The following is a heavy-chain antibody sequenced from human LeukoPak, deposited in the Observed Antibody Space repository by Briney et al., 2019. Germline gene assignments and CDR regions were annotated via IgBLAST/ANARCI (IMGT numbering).Heavy chain of an antibody. Sequence: GGSLRLSCTAPGFTFSNYMSWVRQAPGKGLEWVSVIYSGGSTYYADSVKGRFTISRDNSKNTLYLQMNSLRAEDTAVYYCARGWGFAGPFDYWGRGTLVTVSS. V-gene: IGHV3-53*01. D-gene: IGHD3-10*01. CDR1: GFTFSNY. CDR2: IYSGGST. J-gene: IGHJ4*02. CDR3: ARGWGFAGPFDY.